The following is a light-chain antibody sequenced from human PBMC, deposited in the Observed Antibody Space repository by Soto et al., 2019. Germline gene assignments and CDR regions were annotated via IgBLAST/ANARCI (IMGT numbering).Light chain of an antibody. CDR1: ESVSSSY. V-gene: IGKV3-20*01. Sequence: EIVLTQSPGTLSLSPGERATLSCRASESVSSSYLAWYQQKRGQAPRVLIFGASSRATGIPDRFNGSGSGTDFTLTISRLEPEDFAVYFCQQYGTSPTLGQGTKVEIK. CDR3: QQYGTSPT. J-gene: IGKJ1*01. CDR2: GAS.